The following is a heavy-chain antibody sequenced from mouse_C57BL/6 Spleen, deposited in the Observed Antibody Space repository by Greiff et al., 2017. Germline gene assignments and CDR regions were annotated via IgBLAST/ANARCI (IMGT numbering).Heavy chain of an antibody. J-gene: IGHJ1*03. V-gene: IGHV1-15*01. Sequence: VQLQQSGAELVRPGASVTLSCKASGYTFTDYEMHWVKQTPVHGLEWIGAIDPETGGTAYNQKFKGKAILTADKSSSPAYMELRSLTSEDSAVYYCTRNYEVWGTGTTVTVSS. CDR2: IDPETGGT. CDR1: GYTFTDYE. CDR3: TRNYEV.